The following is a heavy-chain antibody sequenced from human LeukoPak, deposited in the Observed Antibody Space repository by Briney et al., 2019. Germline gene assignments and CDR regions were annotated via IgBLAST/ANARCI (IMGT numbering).Heavy chain of an antibody. J-gene: IGHJ4*02. D-gene: IGHD6-13*01. CDR2: ISSSGTTI. CDR1: GFTFSDYS. V-gene: IGHV3-11*04. Sequence: GGSLRLSCAASGFTFSDYSMSWIRQAPGKGLEWVSYISSSGTTIYYADSVKGRFTISRDNAKNMLYLQMNSLRAEDTAVYYCAKDVSYSSSWSPVNWGQGTLVTVSS. CDR3: AKDVSYSSSWSPVN.